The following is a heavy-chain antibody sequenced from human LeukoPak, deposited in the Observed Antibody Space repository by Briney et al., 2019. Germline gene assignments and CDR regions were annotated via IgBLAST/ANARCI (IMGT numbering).Heavy chain of an antibody. CDR3: ARDRGSSGRLGRFDN. D-gene: IGHD6-19*01. V-gene: IGHV3-7*01. Sequence: RTWGTLRFSCAASGFTFSTNWMTWVRQGQGKGLEWVANIKQDGREKYYVDSVKGRFTIPRDNPKKLLYLEMNSLRVEETAVYYCARDRGSSGRLGRFDNWGQGTLVTDSP. J-gene: IGHJ4*02. CDR2: IKQDGREK. CDR1: GFTFSTNW.